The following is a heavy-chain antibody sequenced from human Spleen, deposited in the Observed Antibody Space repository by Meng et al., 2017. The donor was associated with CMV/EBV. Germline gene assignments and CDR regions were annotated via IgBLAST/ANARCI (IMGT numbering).Heavy chain of an antibody. CDR1: GYTFTGYY. J-gene: IGHJ3*02. CDR3: AGAPDTYYYGSGSYGDAFDI. CDR2: INPNSGGT. V-gene: IGHV1-2*02. Sequence: ASVKVSCKASGYTFTGYYMHWVRQAPGQGLEWMGWINPNSGGTNYAQKFQGRVTMTRDTSISTAYMELSRLRSDDTAVYYCAGAPDTYYYGSGSYGDAFDIWGQGTMVTV. D-gene: IGHD3-10*01.